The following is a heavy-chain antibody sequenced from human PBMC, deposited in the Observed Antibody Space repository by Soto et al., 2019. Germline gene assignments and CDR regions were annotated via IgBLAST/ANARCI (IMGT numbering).Heavy chain of an antibody. CDR1: GFTFSTYA. CDR2: LSGSGGTT. Sequence: EVQLLESGGGLVQPGGSLRLSCAASGFTFSTYAMSWVRQAPGKGLEWVSTLSGSGGTTYYADSVKGRFTISRDNSQNTLYLQMNSLRAEDTAVYFCARYRITMVGGGRYGMDVWGQGTTVTVSS. D-gene: IGHD3-10*01. J-gene: IGHJ6*02. V-gene: IGHV3-23*01. CDR3: ARYRITMVGGGRYGMDV.